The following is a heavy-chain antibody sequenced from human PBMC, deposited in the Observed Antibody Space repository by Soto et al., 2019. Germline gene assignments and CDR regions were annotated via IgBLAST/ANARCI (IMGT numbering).Heavy chain of an antibody. CDR3: ARGRASWYWDF. J-gene: IGHJ4*01. V-gene: IGHV1-3*01. Sequence: EASVKVSCKTFGYTFTNYVIHWVRQAPGQGLEWMGWINAGTGNTKYSQKLQDRLTISRDTSAATAYLDLSRLASGDTAVYYCARGRASWYWDFWGHGTLVTVSS. CDR1: GYTFTNYV. D-gene: IGHD2-8*02. CDR2: INAGTGNT.